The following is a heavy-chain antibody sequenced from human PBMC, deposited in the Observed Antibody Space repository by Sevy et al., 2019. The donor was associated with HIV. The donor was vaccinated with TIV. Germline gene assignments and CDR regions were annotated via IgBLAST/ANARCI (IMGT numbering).Heavy chain of an antibody. CDR3: ARASTIFGAIDY. J-gene: IGHJ4*02. D-gene: IGHD3-3*01. V-gene: IGHV4-61*01. CDR2: IYYSGST. Sequence: SETLSLTCTVSGGSVSSGSYYWSWIRQPPGKGLEWIGYIYYSGSTNYNPSLKSRVTISVDTSKNQFSLKLSSVTAAETAVYYCARASTIFGAIDYWGQGTLVTVSS. CDR1: GGSVSSGSYY.